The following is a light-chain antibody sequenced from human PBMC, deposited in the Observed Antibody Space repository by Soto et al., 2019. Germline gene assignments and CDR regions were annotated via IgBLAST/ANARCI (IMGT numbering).Light chain of an antibody. V-gene: IGKV3-20*01. Sequence: ESVLTQSPGTLSLSPGERATLSCRASQTVIKNYLAWYQRKTGQAPRLLVYGASNRATGVPNRFSGGGSGTDFTLTISRLEPEDSALYYCQKYETSPYTFGQGTKLEIK. CDR1: QTVIKNY. CDR3: QKYETSPYT. J-gene: IGKJ2*01. CDR2: GAS.